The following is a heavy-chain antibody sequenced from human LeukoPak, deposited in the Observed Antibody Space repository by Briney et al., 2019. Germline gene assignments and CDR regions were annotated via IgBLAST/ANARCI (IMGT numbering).Heavy chain of an antibody. Sequence: GGSPRLSCAASGFTFSSYSMNWVRQAPGKGLEWVSGISGSGGSTHYADSVKGRFTISRDKSKNTLYLEMNSLRAEDTAVYYCAKDRDSSSWYLGSCFGDYWGQGTLVTVSS. V-gene: IGHV3-23*01. J-gene: IGHJ4*02. CDR3: AKDRDSSSWYLGSCFGDY. CDR2: ISGSGGST. CDR1: GFTFSSYS. D-gene: IGHD6-13*01.